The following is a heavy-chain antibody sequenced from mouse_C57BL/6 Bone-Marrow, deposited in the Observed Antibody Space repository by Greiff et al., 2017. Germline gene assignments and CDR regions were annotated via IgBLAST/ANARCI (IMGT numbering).Heavy chain of an antibody. CDR1: GFNIKDDY. D-gene: IGHD1-1*01. CDR3: TTHYYGSSYAMDY. CDR2: INPENGDT. Sequence: VHVQQSGAELVRPGASVKLSCTASGFNIKDDYMHWVKQRPEQGLEWIGWINPENGDTEYASKFQGKATITADTSSNTAYLQLSSLTSEDAAVYYCTTHYYGSSYAMDYWGQGTSVTVSS. J-gene: IGHJ4*01. V-gene: IGHV14-4*01.